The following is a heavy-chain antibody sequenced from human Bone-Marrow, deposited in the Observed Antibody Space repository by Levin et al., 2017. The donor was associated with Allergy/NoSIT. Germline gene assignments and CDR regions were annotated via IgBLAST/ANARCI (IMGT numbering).Heavy chain of an antibody. CDR3: TTDQPFDYGGPFNIRAFDI. Sequence: GGSLRLSCAASGFTFSNAWMNWVRQAPGKGLEWVGRIKSKTDGGTTDYAAPVKGRFTISRDDSKNTLYLQMNSLKTEDTAVYYCTTDQPFDYGGPFNIRAFDIWGQGTMVTVSS. CDR1: GFTFSNAW. CDR2: IKSKTDGGTT. J-gene: IGHJ3*02. D-gene: IGHD4-23*01. V-gene: IGHV3-15*07.